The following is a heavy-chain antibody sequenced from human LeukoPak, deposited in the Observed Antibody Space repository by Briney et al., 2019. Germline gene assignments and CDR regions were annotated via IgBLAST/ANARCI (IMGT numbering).Heavy chain of an antibody. CDR2: ISYDGSNK. Sequence: GRSLRPSCAAPGFTFSSYGMHWVRQAPGKGLEWVAVISYDGSNKYYADSVKGRFTISRDNSKNTLYLQMNSLRAEDTAVYYCAKDIDGAGTLGPWGQGTLVTVSS. CDR1: GFTFSSYG. CDR3: AKDIDGAGTLGP. D-gene: IGHD1-1*01. V-gene: IGHV3-30*18. J-gene: IGHJ5*02.